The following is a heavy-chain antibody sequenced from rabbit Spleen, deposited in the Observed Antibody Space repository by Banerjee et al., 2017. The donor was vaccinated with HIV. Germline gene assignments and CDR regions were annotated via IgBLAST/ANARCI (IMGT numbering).Heavy chain of an antibody. Sequence: QEQLVESGGDLVKPGASLTLTCTASGFSFSSSYYMCWVRQAPGKGLEWIACIYASSSGTTYYASWAKGRFTISKASWTTVTLQMISLTDADTARYFCARDLAGAVGWNFNLWGQGTLVTVS. CDR2: IYASSSGTT. D-gene: IGHD4-1*01. V-gene: IGHV1S45*01. CDR1: GFSFSSSYY. CDR3: ARDLAGAVGWNFNL. J-gene: IGHJ4*01.